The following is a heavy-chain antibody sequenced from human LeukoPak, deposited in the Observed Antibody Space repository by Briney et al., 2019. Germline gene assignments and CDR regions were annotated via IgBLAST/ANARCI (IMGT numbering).Heavy chain of an antibody. J-gene: IGHJ4*02. CDR1: CYTFTNYG. V-gene: IGHV1-18*01. D-gene: IGHD3-3*02. CDR3: ARGIFALDY. CDR2: ISSYNANT. Sequence: ASVKVSFQTSCYTFTNYGITWVRPAPGQGLEWMGWISSYNANTKYSEKFQGRISMTTDTSTSTAYMELTSLRSDDTAVHYCARGIFALDYWGQGTLVTVSS.